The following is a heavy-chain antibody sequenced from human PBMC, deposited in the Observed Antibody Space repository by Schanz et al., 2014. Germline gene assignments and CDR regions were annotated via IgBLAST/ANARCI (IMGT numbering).Heavy chain of an antibody. CDR2: TRNKANSYTT. Sequence: EVQVVESGGGLVQPGGSLRLSCAASGFTFSDHHMDWVRQAPGKGLEWLGRTRNKANSYTTGYAASVKGRFTISRDESKNSLYLQMNSLKTEDTAVYYRARSPRMDVWGQGTMVTVSS. J-gene: IGHJ6*02. CDR1: GFTFSDHH. V-gene: IGHV3-72*01. CDR3: ARSPRMDV.